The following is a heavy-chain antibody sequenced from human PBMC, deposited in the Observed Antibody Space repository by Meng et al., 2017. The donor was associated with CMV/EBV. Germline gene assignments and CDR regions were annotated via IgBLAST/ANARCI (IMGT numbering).Heavy chain of an antibody. V-gene: IGHV3-15*01. CDR3: TTYFSYYFDY. D-gene: IGHD2/OR15-2a*01. J-gene: IGHJ4*02. Sequence: GESLKISCAASGFTFSSYWMHWVRQAPGKGLEWVGRIKSKTDGGTTDYASPVKGRFTISRDDSKNTLYLQMNSLKTEDTAVYYCTTYFSYYFDYWGQGTLVTVSS. CDR1: GFTFSSYW. CDR2: IKSKTDGGTT.